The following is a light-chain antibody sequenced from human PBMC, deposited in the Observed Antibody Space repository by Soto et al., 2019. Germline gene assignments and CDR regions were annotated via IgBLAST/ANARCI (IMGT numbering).Light chain of an antibody. V-gene: IGLV1-44*01. J-gene: IGLJ2*01. CDR2: SNN. CDR3: AAWDDSLKV. Sequence: QSVLTQPPSASGTPGQRVTISCSGSSSNIGSNTVNWYQQLPGTAPKLLIYSNNQRPSGVTDRFSGSKSGTSASLAISGLQSEDDADYYCAAWDDSLKVFGGGTKLTVL. CDR1: SSNIGSNT.